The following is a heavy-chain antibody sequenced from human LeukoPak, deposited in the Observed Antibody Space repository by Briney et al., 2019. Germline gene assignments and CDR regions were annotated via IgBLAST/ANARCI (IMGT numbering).Heavy chain of an antibody. J-gene: IGHJ4*02. CDR1: GFTFSSYA. V-gene: IGHV3-23*01. CDR3: AKGPTPATWDYYDSSGYYDY. Sequence: HPGGSLRLSCAASGFTFSSYAMSWVRQAPGKGLEWVSAISGSGGSTYYADPVKGRFTISRDNSKNTLYLQMNSLRAEDTAVYYCAKGPTPATWDYYDSSGYYDYWGQGTLVTVSS. D-gene: IGHD3-22*01. CDR2: ISGSGGST.